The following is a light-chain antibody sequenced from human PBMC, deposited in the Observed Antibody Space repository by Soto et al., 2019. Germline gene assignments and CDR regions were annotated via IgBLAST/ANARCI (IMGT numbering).Light chain of an antibody. Sequence: QSVLTQPASVSGSPGQSITFSCTGTSSDVGGYNYVSWYQQHPGKAPKLMIYEVSNRPSGVSNRFSGSKSGNTASLTISGLQAEDESHYYCSSYTGSNTWVFGGGTKVTVL. CDR3: SSYTGSNTWV. CDR2: EVS. V-gene: IGLV2-14*01. J-gene: IGLJ3*02. CDR1: SSDVGGYNY.